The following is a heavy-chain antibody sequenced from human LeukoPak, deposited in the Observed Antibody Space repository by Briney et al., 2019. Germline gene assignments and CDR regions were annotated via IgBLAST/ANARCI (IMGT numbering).Heavy chain of an antibody. V-gene: IGHV1-69*06. J-gene: IGHJ4*02. CDR2: IIPIFGTA. CDR3: ARARPSLGRSGGSCYAPFDY. CDR1: GGTFSSYA. Sequence: SVKVSCKASGGTFSSYAISWVRQAPGQGLEWMGGIIPIFGTANYAQKFQGRVTITADKSTSTAYMELSSLRSEDTAVYYCARARPSLGRSGGSCYAPFDYWGQGTLVTVSS. D-gene: IGHD2-15*01.